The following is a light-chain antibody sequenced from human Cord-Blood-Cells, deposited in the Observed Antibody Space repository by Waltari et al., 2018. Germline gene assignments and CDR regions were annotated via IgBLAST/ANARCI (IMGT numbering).Light chain of an antibody. CDR1: QSVSSY. Sequence: EIVLTQSPATPSLSPGERATLSCRASQSVSSYLAWYQQKPGQAPRLLIYDASNRATGIPARFSGSGSGTDFTLTISGLEPEDFAVYYCQQRSNWLTFGGGTKVEIK. V-gene: IGKV3-11*01. J-gene: IGKJ4*01. CDR2: DAS. CDR3: QQRSNWLT.